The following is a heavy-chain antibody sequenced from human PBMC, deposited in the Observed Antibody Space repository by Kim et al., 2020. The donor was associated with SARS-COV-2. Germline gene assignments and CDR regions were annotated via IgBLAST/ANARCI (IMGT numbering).Heavy chain of an antibody. CDR3: ARQTDYDYLWGSYRFDY. CDR2: IYYSGST. V-gene: IGHV4-39*01. D-gene: IGHD3-16*02. Sequence: SETLSLTCTVSGGSISSSSYYWGWIRQPPGKGLEWIGSIYYSGSTYYNPSLKSRVTISVDTSKNQFSLKLSSVTAADTAVYYCARQTDYDYLWGSYRFDYWGQGTLVTVSS. CDR1: GGSISSSSYY. J-gene: IGHJ4*02.